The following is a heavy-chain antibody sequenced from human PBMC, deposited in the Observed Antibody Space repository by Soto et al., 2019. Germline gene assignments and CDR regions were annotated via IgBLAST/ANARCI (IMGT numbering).Heavy chain of an antibody. CDR1: GFTFSSYA. V-gene: IGHV3-30-3*01. J-gene: IGHJ4*02. CDR3: ARAVVVAAAPDY. Sequence: GGSLRLSCAASGFTFSSYAMHWVRQAPGKGLEWVAVISYDGSNKYYADSVKGRFTISRDNSKNTLYLQMNSLRAEDTAVYYCARAVVVAAAPDYWGQGTLVTVSS. CDR2: ISYDGSNK. D-gene: IGHD2-15*01.